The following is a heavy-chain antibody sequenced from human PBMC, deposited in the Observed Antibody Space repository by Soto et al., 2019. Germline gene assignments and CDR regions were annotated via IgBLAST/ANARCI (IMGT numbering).Heavy chain of an antibody. V-gene: IGHV4-39*01. D-gene: IGHD7-27*01. CDR2: IYYSGST. J-gene: IGHJ5*02. CDR1: GGSISSSSYH. Sequence: QLQLQESGPGLVKPSETLSLTCTVSGGSISSSSYHWGWIRQPPGKGLEWIGSIYYSGSTYYNPSLQSRVTISVDTSKNQFSLKLSSVNAADTAVYYCARLDWGRGFDPWGQGTLVTVSS. CDR3: ARLDWGRGFDP.